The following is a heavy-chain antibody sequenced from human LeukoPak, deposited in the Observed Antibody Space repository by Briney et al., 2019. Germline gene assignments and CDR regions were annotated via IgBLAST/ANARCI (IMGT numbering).Heavy chain of an antibody. CDR1: GYTFTNNW. CDR2: IYPGDSDT. Sequence: GESLKISCKGSGYTFTNNWIGWVRPMPGKGLEWMGIIYPGDSDTRYSPSFQGQVTISADKSISTAYLQWSSLKASDTAMYYCARRGSYAKYFDYWGQGTLVTVSS. J-gene: IGHJ4*02. CDR3: ARRGSYAKYFDY. V-gene: IGHV5-51*01. D-gene: IGHD2-2*01.